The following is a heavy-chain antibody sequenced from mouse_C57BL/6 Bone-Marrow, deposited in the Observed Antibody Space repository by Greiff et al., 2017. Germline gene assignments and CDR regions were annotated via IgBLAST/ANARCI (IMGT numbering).Heavy chain of an antibody. CDR3: ARGGLLAY. CDR2: INPGSGGT. V-gene: IGHV1-54*01. Sequence: QVQLQQSGAELVRPGTSVKVSCKASGYAFTNYLIEWVKQRPGQGLEWIGVINPGSGGTNYNEKFKGKATLTADKSSSTAYMQLSSLTSEDSAVYFCARGGLLAYWGRGTLVTVSA. J-gene: IGHJ3*01. CDR1: GYAFTNYL.